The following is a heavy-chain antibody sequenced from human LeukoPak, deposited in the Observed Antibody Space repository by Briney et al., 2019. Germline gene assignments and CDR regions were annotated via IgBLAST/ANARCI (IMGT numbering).Heavy chain of an antibody. D-gene: IGHD6-13*01. CDR3: ARGYGYRQLVLDY. CDR1: GFTVSSNY. CDR2: IYSGGST. Sequence: GGSLRLSCAASGFTVSSNYMSWVRQAPGKGLEWVSVIYSGGSTYYADSVKGRFTISRDNSKNTLYLQMNSLRAEDTAVYYCARGYGYRQLVLDYWGQGTMVTVSS. V-gene: IGHV3-53*01. J-gene: IGHJ4*02.